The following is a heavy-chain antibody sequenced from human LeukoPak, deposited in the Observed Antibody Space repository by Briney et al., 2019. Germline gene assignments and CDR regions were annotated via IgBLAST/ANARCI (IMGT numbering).Heavy chain of an antibody. J-gene: IGHJ3*02. V-gene: IGHV3-30*18. Sequence: GGSLRLSCAASGFTFSSYGMHWVRQAPGKGLEWVAVISYDGSNKYYADSVKGRFTISRDNSKNTLYLQMNSLRAEDTAVDYCAKLSGDFAFDIWCQGTMVTVSS. D-gene: IGHD4-17*01. CDR2: ISYDGSNK. CDR1: GFTFSSYG. CDR3: AKLSGDFAFDI.